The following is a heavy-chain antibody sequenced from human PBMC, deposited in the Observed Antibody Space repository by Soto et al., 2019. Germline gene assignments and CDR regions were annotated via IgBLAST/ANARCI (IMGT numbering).Heavy chain of an antibody. CDR2: IYYSGST. D-gene: IGHD4-17*01. Sequence: SETLSLTCTVSGGSISSSSYYWGWIRQPPGKGQEWIGSIYYSGSTYYNTSLKSRVTISVDTSKNQFSLKLSSVTAADTAVYYCARSLIHTVTTGSAWGPLRRDYYYYMDVWGKGTTVTVSS. V-gene: IGHV4-39*07. J-gene: IGHJ6*03. CDR1: GGSISSSSYY. CDR3: ARSLIHTVTTGSAWGPLRRDYYYYMDV.